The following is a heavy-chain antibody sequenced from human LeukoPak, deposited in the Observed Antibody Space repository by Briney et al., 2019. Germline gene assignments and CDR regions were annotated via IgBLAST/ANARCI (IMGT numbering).Heavy chain of an antibody. J-gene: IGHJ3*02. CDR1: GGSISSYY. D-gene: IGHD6-13*01. V-gene: IGHV4-59*01. CDR2: IYYSGST. CDR3: ARVKAALGAFDI. Sequence: SETLSLTCTVSGGSISSYYWSWIRQPPGKGLEWIGYIYYSGSTNYNPSLKSRVTISVDTSKNQFSLKLSSVTAADTAVYYCARVKAALGAFDIWGQGTMVTVSS.